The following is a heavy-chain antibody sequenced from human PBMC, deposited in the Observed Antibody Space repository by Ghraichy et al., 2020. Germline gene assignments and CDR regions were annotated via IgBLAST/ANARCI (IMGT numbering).Heavy chain of an antibody. Sequence: GGSLRLSCVASGFSFGTHAMHWVRQAPGKGLEWLTLISYDGTNKYYADSVKGRFTISRDNSKNTLYLQMNSLTNDDSAVYYCARPGDHESRHLDNWGQGTLVTVSS. CDR2: ISYDGTNK. CDR3: ARPGDHESRHLDN. CDR1: GFSFGTHA. V-gene: IGHV3-30*04. J-gene: IGHJ4*02. D-gene: IGHD3-16*01.